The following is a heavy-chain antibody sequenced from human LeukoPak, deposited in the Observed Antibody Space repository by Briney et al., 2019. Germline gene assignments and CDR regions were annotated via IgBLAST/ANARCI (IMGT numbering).Heavy chain of an antibody. CDR3: AKRYSSGWFYFDQ. J-gene: IGHJ4*02. CDR1: GFTFSSYA. CDR2: ISYDENNE. D-gene: IGHD6-19*01. V-gene: IGHV3-30*18. Sequence: GGSLRLSCAASGFTFSSYAMTWVRQAPGKGLEWVAFISYDENNEYYADSVKGRFTISRDSVKSTVYLQMNSLRVEDTALYYCAKRYSSGWFYFDQWGQGTLVTVSS.